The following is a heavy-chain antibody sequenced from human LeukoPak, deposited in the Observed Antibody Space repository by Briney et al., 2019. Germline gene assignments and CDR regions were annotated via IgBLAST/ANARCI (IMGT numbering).Heavy chain of an antibody. Sequence: GGSLRHSCAASGFTFSSYAMSWVRPAPGKGLEWVSAISGSGGSTYYADTVKGRYTISRDNSKKTLYLQMSSLRGEDTAVYYCAKYRITMLVVGGAFDIGGQGTMVTVS. J-gene: IGHJ3*02. D-gene: IGHD3-22*01. CDR1: GFTFSSYA. V-gene: IGHV3-23*01. CDR3: AKYRITMLVVGGAFDI. CDR2: ISGSGGST.